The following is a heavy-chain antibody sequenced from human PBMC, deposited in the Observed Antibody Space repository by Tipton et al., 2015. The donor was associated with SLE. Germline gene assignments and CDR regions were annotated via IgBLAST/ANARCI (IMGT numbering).Heavy chain of an antibody. CDR3: ARGRSGYDY. Sequence: LRLSCTVSGGSISSYYWSWIRQPPGKGLEWIGYIYYSGSTNYNPSLKSRVTISVDTSKNQFSLKLSSVTAADTAVYYCARGRSGYDYWGQGTLVTVSS. CDR2: IYYSGST. D-gene: IGHD3-3*01. V-gene: IGHV4-59*01. J-gene: IGHJ4*02. CDR1: GGSISSYY.